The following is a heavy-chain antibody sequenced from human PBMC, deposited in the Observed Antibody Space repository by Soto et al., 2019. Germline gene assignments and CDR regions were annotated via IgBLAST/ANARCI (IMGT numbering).Heavy chain of an antibody. D-gene: IGHD3-16*01. V-gene: IGHV1-18*01. J-gene: IGHJ6*02. Sequence: ASVKVSCKASGGTFTNYGIAWVRQAPGQGLEWMGWISPYTGNTHSATKVQGRLTMTTDTSTSTAYMDLGSLTSDDTAVYYCVMVDNYVTPTPQDVWGQGTTVTVSS. CDR3: VMVDNYVTPTPQDV. CDR1: GGTFTNYG. CDR2: ISPYTGNT.